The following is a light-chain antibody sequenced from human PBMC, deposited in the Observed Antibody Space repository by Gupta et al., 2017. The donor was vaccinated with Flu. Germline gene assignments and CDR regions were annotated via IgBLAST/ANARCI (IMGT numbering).Light chain of an antibody. CDR3: QVWVSSTWV. V-gene: IGLV3-1*01. CDR2: EDN. Sequence: SYELIQPPSVSVSPGQTATITCSGDKLGNKYACWYQQKPGQSPVLVIYEDNKRPSGIPERVSGSNSANTATLTISGTQVMDESDYYSQVWVSSTWVFGGGTKLTVL. CDR1: KLGNKY. J-gene: IGLJ2*01.